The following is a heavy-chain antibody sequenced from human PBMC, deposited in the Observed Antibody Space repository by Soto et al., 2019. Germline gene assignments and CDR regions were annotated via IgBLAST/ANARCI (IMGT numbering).Heavy chain of an antibody. V-gene: IGHV4-4*02. CDR2: IYHSGST. Sequence: HVQLQESGPGLVKPSGTLSLTCVVSGGSISSSNWWSWVRQPPGKGLEWIGEIYHSGSTNYNPSLKSRFTISLDKSKNQCSLKLSSVSAADMAGYYCASGSVGYYDSCGREYWGQGTLVTVSS. J-gene: IGHJ4*02. CDR3: ASGSVGYYDSCGREY. D-gene: IGHD3-22*01. CDR1: GGSISSSNW.